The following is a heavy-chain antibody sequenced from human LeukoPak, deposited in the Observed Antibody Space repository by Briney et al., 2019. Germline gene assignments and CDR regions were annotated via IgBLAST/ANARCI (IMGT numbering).Heavy chain of an antibody. CDR3: ARVTRSATPAGTWGSADF. D-gene: IGHD6-13*01. Sequence: SETLSLTCAVYGGSFSGYYWSWIRQPPGKGLEWVGYVYSSGSTNSNPSLKSRLAISMDKSRKRFSLTLTSVTPGDTAMYFCARVTRSATPAGTWGSADFWGQGILVTVSS. J-gene: IGHJ4*02. CDR2: VYSSGST. V-gene: IGHV4-34*11. CDR1: GGSFSGYY.